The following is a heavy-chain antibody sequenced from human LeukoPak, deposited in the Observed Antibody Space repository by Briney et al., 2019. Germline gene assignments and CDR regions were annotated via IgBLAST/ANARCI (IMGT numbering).Heavy chain of an antibody. CDR2: IYTSGST. Sequence: SETLSLTCTVSGGSISSYYWSWVRQPAGKGLEWIGRIYTSGSTNYNPSLKSRVTMSVDTSRNQFSLKLNSVTAADTTVYYCAKSNGYGLIDIWGQGTMVTVSS. D-gene: IGHD3-22*01. CDR1: GGSISSYY. CDR3: AKSNGYGLIDI. V-gene: IGHV4-4*07. J-gene: IGHJ3*02.